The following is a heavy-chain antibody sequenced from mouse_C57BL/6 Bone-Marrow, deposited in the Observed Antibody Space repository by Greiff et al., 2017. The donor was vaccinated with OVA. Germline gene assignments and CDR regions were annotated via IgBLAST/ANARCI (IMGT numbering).Heavy chain of an antibody. V-gene: IGHV5-9*01. D-gene: IGHD1-1*01. Sequence: DVKLVESGGGLVKPGGSLKLSCAASGFTFSSYTMSWVRQTPEKRLEWVATISGGGGNTYYPDSVKGRFTISRDNAKNTLYLQMSSLRSEDTALYYCARHNGSPFAYWGQGTLVTVSA. CDR3: ARHNGSPFAY. J-gene: IGHJ3*01. CDR2: ISGGGGNT. CDR1: GFTFSSYT.